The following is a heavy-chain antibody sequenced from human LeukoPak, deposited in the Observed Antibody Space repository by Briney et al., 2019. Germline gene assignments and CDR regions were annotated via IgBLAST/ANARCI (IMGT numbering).Heavy chain of an antibody. D-gene: IGHD3-10*01. Sequence: ASVKVSCKASGYTFTGYYMHWVRQAPGQGLEWMGWINPNSGGTNYAQKFQGRVTMTRDTSISTAYMELSGLRSDDTAVYYCAREFRITMVGAFDIWGQGTTVTVSS. CDR2: INPNSGGT. CDR1: GYTFTGYY. J-gene: IGHJ3*02. V-gene: IGHV1-2*02. CDR3: AREFRITMVGAFDI.